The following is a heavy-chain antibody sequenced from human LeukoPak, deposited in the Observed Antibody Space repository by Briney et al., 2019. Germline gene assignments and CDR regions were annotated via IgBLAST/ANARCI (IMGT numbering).Heavy chain of an antibody. V-gene: IGHV1-69*13. D-gene: IGHD3-10*01. J-gene: IGHJ4*02. Sequence: SVKVSCKASGGTFSSYAISWVRQAPGQGLEWMGGIIPIFGTANYAQKFQGRVTITADESTSTAYMELSSLRSEDTAAYYCARGAVTMVRGVIVGYYFDYWGQGTLVTVSS. CDR1: GGTFSSYA. CDR2: IIPIFGTA. CDR3: ARGAVTMVRGVIVGYYFDY.